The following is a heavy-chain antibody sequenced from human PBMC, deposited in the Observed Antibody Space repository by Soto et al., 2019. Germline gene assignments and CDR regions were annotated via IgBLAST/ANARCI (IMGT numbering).Heavy chain of an antibody. CDR3: ARGTYFDY. CDR1: GYTFTTYG. J-gene: IGHJ4*02. CDR2: ISTYNGNT. V-gene: IGHV1-18*01. Sequence: QVQLVQSGAEVKEPGASVTVSCKASGYTFTTYGVSWVRQAPGQGLEWMGWISTYNGNTNYAQKLQGRVTMTTDTSASTAYMELKSLRFDVTAVYYCARGTYFDYWGQGALVTVSS.